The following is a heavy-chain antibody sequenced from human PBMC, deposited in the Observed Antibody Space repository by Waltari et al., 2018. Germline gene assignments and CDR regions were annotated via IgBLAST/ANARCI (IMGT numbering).Heavy chain of an antibody. J-gene: IGHJ4*02. CDR2: IYHSGST. Sequence: QVQLQESGPGLVKPSETLSLTCAVSGYSISSGYYWGWIRQPPGKGLEWIGSIYHSGSTYYNPSLKSRVTISVDTSKNQFSLKLSSVTAADTVVYYCAKMGTMDMFDYWGQGTLVTVSS. V-gene: IGHV4-38-2*01. CDR1: GYSISSGYY. D-gene: IGHD3-10*01. CDR3: AKMGTMDMFDY.